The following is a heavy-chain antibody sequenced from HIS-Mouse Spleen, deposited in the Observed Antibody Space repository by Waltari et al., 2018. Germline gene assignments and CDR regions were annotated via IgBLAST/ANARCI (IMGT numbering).Heavy chain of an antibody. CDR2: IYSSRSP. CDR3: ARPSYCSGGSCYEDY. V-gene: IGHV4-39*07. CDR1: GGSISSSSYY. J-gene: IGHJ4*02. Sequence: QLQLQESGPGLVKPSETLSLTCTVSGGSISSSSYYWGWIRQPPGEGVEWIGSIYSSRSPYYNPSLKSRVTISVNTSKNQFSLKLSSVTAADTAVYYCARPSYCSGGSCYEDYWGQGTLVTVSS. D-gene: IGHD2-15*01.